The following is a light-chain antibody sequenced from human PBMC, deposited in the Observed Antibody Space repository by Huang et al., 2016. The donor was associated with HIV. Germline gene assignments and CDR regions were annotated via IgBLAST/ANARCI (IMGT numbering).Light chain of an antibody. CDR2: GAS. CDR3: QQLNTFL. CDR1: QDINNN. Sequence: IQLTQSPSSLSASVGDRVTLTCRASQDINNNLAWYQQKPGRAPKLLLYGASTLQSGVTSRCSGYGSGTVFILTINNLQPEDFATYYCQQLNTFLFGPGTTVDV. V-gene: IGKV1-9*01. J-gene: IGKJ3*01.